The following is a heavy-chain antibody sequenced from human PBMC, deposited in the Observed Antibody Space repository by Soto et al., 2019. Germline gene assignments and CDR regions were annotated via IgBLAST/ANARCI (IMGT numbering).Heavy chain of an antibody. Sequence: PGGSLRLSCAASGFTFSSYSMNWVRQAPGKGLEWVSYISSSSSTIYYADSVKGRFTISRDNAKNSLYLQMNSLRAEDTAVYYCAREDYYYDSSGATDAFDIWGQGTMVTVS. CDR1: GFTFSSYS. CDR3: AREDYYYDSSGATDAFDI. D-gene: IGHD3-22*01. CDR2: ISSSSSTI. V-gene: IGHV3-48*01. J-gene: IGHJ3*02.